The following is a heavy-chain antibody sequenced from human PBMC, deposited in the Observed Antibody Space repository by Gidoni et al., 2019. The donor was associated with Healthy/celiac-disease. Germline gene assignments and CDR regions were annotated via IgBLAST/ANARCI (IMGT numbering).Heavy chain of an antibody. Sequence: QVQLLQSGAEVKKPGASVKVSCTAAGYTLTSYGTSWVRQAPGQGFEWMGWISAYNGKTNDAQKLQSRVTMTTDTSTSTAYMERRSLRSDDTAVYYCARESWGALGIAAAGTGYFDYWGQGTLITVSS. D-gene: IGHD6-13*01. CDR1: GYTLTSYG. V-gene: IGHV1-18*01. J-gene: IGHJ4*02. CDR2: ISAYNGKT. CDR3: ARESWGALGIAAAGTGYFDY.